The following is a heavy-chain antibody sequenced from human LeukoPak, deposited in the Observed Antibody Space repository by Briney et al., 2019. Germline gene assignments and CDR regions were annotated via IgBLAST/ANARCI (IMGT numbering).Heavy chain of an antibody. J-gene: IGHJ6*03. CDR1: GYTFTSYD. V-gene: IGHV1-8*03. CDR3: ARSLGSNSDLWYYYDSSPKGYYMDV. CDR2: MNPNSGNT. Sequence: ASVKVSCKASGYTFTSYDINWVRQATGQGLEWMGWMNPNSGNTGYAQKFQGRVTITRNTSISTAYMELSSLRSEDTAVYYCARSLGSNSDLWYYYDSSPKGYYMDVWGKGTTVTVSS. D-gene: IGHD3-22*01.